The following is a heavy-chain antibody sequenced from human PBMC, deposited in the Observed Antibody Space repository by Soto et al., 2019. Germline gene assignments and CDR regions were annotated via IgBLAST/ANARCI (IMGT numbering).Heavy chain of an antibody. V-gene: IGHV3-23*01. J-gene: IGHJ6*03. D-gene: IGHD3-10*01. Sequence: PGGSLRLSCAASGFTFTNYAMNWVRQAPGKGLEWVSTITGGGGGSTNYADSVKGRFTISRDNSKNTLYLQMNSLRAEDTAVYYCAKDPGFGELSPYYYYYYMDVWGKGTTVTVSS. CDR1: GFTFTNYA. CDR3: AKDPGFGELSPYYYYYYMDV. CDR2: ITGGGGGST.